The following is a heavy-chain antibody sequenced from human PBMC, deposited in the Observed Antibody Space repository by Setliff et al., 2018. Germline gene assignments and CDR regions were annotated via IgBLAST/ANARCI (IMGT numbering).Heavy chain of an antibody. CDR3: ARASRFGTTMWRGDYYMDV. J-gene: IGHJ6*03. Sequence: ASVKVSCKASGYTFSSYAMNWVRQAPGQGLEWMGRINTITGNPTYAQGFTGRFVFSLDTSVSTAYLQISSLKPEDTAVYYCARASRFGTTMWRGDYYMDVWGKGTTVTVSS. D-gene: IGHD3-10*01. CDR1: GYTFSSYA. V-gene: IGHV7-4-1*02. CDR2: INTITGNP.